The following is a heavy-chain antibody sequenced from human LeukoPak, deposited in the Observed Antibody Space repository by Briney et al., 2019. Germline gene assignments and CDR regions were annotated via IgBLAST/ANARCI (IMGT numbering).Heavy chain of an antibody. Sequence: GGSLRFSCAVSGLSFSRYAMSSVRQAPGKGLEWVSAISGSGGSTYYADSVKGRFTISYANYKNTMYLQVNSKSVDDTAADYCSKDRPCTFCSPSDYWGQGTLVTVSS. D-gene: IGHD2-15*01. CDR2: ISGSGGST. V-gene: IGHV3-23*01. J-gene: IGHJ4*02. CDR1: GLSFSRYA. CDR3: SKDRPCTFCSPSDY.